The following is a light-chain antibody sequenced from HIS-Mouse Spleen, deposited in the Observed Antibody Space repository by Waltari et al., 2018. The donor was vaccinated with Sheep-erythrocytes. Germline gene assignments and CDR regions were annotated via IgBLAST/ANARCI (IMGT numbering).Light chain of an antibody. CDR2: DNN. CDR1: SPNIGNNY. Sequence: QSVLTQPPSVSAAPGQKVTISCSGSSPNIGNNYVSWYQQLPGTATKLLIYDNNKRPYGIPGRCAVSKSGTSATLGITGLQTGDEADYYCGTWDSSLSAGVFGGGTKLTVL. CDR3: GTWDSSLSAGV. J-gene: IGLJ3*02. V-gene: IGLV1-51*01.